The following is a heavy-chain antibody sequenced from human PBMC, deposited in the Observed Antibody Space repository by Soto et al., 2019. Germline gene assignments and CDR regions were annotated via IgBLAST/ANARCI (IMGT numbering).Heavy chain of an antibody. CDR3: AREISYGGIFSD. Sequence: QVQLVQSGAEVKKPGASVKVSCKASGYTFTSYDINWVRQATGQGLEWMGWMNPNSGNTGYAQKFQGRVTMTRNTSLNTAYMELSSLRSEDPAVFYCAREISYGGIFSDWGQGTLVTVSS. V-gene: IGHV1-8*01. J-gene: IGHJ4*02. D-gene: IGHD1-26*01. CDR1: GYTFTSYD. CDR2: MNPNSGNT.